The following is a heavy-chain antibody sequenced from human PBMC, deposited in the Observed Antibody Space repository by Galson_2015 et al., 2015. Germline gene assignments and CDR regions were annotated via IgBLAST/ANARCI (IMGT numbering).Heavy chain of an antibody. CDR3: ARRGPRTHSIAVAGKADY. CDR2: INHSGST. V-gene: IGHV4-34*01. CDR1: GGSFSGYY. J-gene: IGHJ4*02. D-gene: IGHD6-19*01. Sequence: TLSLTCAVYGGSFSGYYWSWIRQPPGKGLEWIGEINHSGSTNYNPSLKSRVTISVDTSKNQFSLKLSSVTAADTAVYYCARRGPRTHSIAVAGKADYWGQGTLVTVSS.